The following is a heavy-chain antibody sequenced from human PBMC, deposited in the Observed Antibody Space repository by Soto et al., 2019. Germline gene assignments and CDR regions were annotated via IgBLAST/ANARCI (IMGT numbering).Heavy chain of an antibody. J-gene: IGHJ4*02. V-gene: IGHV1-69*08. CDR2: IIPILGIA. CDR3: ARDGDYYDSSGLDY. CDR1: GGTFSSYT. Sequence: QVQLVQSGAEVKKPGSSVKVSCKASGGTFSSYTISWVRQAPGQGLEWMGRIIPILGIANYAQKFQGRVTITADQSTSTAYMELSSLRSEDTAVYYCARDGDYYDSSGLDYWGQGTLVTVSS. D-gene: IGHD3-22*01.